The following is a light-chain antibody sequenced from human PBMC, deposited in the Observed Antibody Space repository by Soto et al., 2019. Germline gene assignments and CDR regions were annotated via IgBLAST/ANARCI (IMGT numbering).Light chain of an antibody. CDR2: AAS. V-gene: IGKV1-8*01. CDR1: QGISSY. Sequence: AIRMTQSPSSLSASTGDRVNITCRASQGISSYLAWYQQKPGKAPNLLMYAASTLQSGVPSRFSGSGSGTDFTLTISCLQSEDFATYYCQQYYSYPYIFGQGTKLEIK. CDR3: QQYYSYPYI. J-gene: IGKJ2*01.